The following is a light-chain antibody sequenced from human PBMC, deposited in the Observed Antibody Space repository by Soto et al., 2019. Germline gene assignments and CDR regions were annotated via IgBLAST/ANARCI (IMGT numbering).Light chain of an antibody. J-gene: IGKJ1*01. Sequence: DIQMTQSPSTLSASVGDRVTITCRASQSASSWLAWYQQRPGKAPKLLIYDASSLESGVPSRFSGSGSGTEFTLTISSLQPDDFATYYCQQYYRYSWTFGQGTKVDIK. CDR3: QQYYRYSWT. CDR2: DAS. CDR1: QSASSW. V-gene: IGKV1-5*01.